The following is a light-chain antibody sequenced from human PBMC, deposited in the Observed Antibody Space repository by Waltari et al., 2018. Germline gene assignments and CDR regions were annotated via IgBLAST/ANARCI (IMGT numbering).Light chain of an antibody. V-gene: IGKV1-33*01. J-gene: IGKJ3*01. CDR1: QDISNY. Sequence: DIQMTQSPSPLSASVGDRVTITCQASQDISNYLNWYQQKPGKAPKLLIYDASNLETGVPSRFSGSGSGTDFTFTISSLQPEDIATYYCQQYDNLPLGFGPGTKVDIK. CDR2: DAS. CDR3: QQYDNLPLG.